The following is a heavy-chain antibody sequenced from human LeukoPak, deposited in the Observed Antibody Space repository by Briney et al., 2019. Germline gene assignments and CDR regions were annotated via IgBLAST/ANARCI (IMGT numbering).Heavy chain of an antibody. CDR2: ISGSGGST. D-gene: IGHD3-22*01. Sequence: PGGSLRLSCAASGFTFSSYAMSWVRQAPGKGLEWVSAISGSGGSTSYADSVKGRFTISRDNSKNTLYLQMNSLRAEDTAVYYCAKYPYYDSSGYYPYYFDYWGQGTLVTVSS. V-gene: IGHV3-23*01. CDR1: GFTFSSYA. CDR3: AKYPYYDSSGYYPYYFDY. J-gene: IGHJ4*02.